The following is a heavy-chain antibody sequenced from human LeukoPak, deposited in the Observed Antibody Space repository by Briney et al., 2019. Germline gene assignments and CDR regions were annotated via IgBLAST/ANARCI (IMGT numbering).Heavy chain of an antibody. CDR2: IYSRGST. CDR1: GGSINSYY. D-gene: IGHD3-22*01. V-gene: IGHV4-59*08. Sequence: SETLSLTCSVSGGSINSYYWSWIRQPPGKGLEWIGFIYSRGSTNYNPSLKSRVTISVDTSKNQFSLKLSSATAADTAVYYCARHGRSGHSDAFDVGGQGTKVTVSP. J-gene: IGHJ3*01. CDR3: ARHGRSGHSDAFDV.